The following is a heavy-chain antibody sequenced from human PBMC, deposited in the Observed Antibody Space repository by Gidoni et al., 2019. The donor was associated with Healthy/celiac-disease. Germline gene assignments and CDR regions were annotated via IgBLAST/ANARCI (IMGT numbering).Heavy chain of an antibody. Sequence: EVQLVESGGGLVQPGRSLRLSCAASGFTFDDYAMHWVRQAPGKGLEWVSGISWNSGSIGYADSVKGRFTISRDNAKNSLYLQMNSLRAEDTALYYCAKDSQWLARGDAFDIWGQGTMVTVSS. J-gene: IGHJ3*02. D-gene: IGHD6-19*01. CDR1: GFTFDDYA. CDR2: ISWNSGSI. V-gene: IGHV3-9*01. CDR3: AKDSQWLARGDAFDI.